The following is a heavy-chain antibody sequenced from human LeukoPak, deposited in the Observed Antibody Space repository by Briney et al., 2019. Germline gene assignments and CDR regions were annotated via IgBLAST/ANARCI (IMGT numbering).Heavy chain of an antibody. J-gene: IGHJ3*02. CDR2: INPNSGGT. V-gene: IGHV1-2*02. CDR3: ARAGYYDNGGSI. CDR1: GYTFIGYS. D-gene: IGHD3-22*01. Sequence: GTSVMVSCKASGYTFIGYSIHWVRQAPGQGLEWMGWINPNSGGTNYAQKFQGRVTMTRDTSISTAYMELSRLRSDDTAMYYCARAGYYDNGGSIWGQGTMVTVSS.